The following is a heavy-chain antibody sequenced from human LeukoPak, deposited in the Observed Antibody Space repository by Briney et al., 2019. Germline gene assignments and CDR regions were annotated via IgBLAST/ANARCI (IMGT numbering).Heavy chain of an antibody. D-gene: IGHD6-19*01. Sequence: RSLILPCAPFGFTFDSYAMHWARQAPGKGLEWVTVILYDGGNQNYADSVKGRFTISRGNAKNMMYLQMNILRPEDTAVYYCARDPPFSSGWSQNHFDHWGQGTLVTVSS. J-gene: IGHJ4*02. CDR1: GFTFDSYA. CDR3: ARDPPFSSGWSQNHFDH. V-gene: IGHV3-30*04. CDR2: ILYDGGNQ.